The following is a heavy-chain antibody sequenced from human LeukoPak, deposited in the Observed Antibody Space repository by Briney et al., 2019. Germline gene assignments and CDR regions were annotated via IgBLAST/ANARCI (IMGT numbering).Heavy chain of an antibody. Sequence: SETLSLTCTVSGGSISSSSYYWGWIRQPPGKGLEWIGSIYYSGSTYYNPSLKSRVTISVDTSKNQFSLKLSSVTAADTAVYYCYALYYYDSSGYDIWGQGTLVTVSS. CDR2: IYYSGST. CDR3: YALYYYDSSGYDI. D-gene: IGHD3-22*01. CDR1: GGSISSSSYY. V-gene: IGHV4-39*01. J-gene: IGHJ4*02.